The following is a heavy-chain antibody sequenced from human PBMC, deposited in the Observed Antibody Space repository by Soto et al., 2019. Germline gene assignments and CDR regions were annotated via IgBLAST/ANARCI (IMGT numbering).Heavy chain of an antibody. D-gene: IGHD2-2*03. CDR2: IIPIFGTT. Sequence: ASVKVSCKASGGTFSSHAISWVRQAPGRGLEWVGGIIPIFGTTNYAQNFRARVTITADESTSTAYMELSSLTSEDTAVYYCGSVGYCSSTNCLFYYYHYGMDVWGQGTTVTAP. V-gene: IGHV1-69*13. CDR1: GGTFSSHA. CDR3: GSVGYCSSTNCLFYYYHYGMDV. J-gene: IGHJ6*02.